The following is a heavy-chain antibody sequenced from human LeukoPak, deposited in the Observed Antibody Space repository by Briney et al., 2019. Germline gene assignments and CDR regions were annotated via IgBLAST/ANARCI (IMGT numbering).Heavy chain of an antibody. V-gene: IGHV1-46*01. D-gene: IGHD6-13*01. Sequence: SVKVSCKASGYTFIDYYMHWVGQAPAEGLYWMGIINPREGSTRYAQKFQGRVTMTRDTSSSTHYMEVSSVSSEDTAVYYCARGSWPYFFDYWGQGTLVTVSA. CDR1: GYTFIDYY. CDR2: INPREGST. J-gene: IGHJ4*02. CDR3: ARGSWPYFFDY.